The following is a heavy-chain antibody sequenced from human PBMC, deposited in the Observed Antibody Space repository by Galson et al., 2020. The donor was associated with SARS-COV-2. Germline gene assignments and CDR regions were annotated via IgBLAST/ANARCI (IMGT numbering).Heavy chain of an antibody. V-gene: IGHV4-39*01. CDR2: VYYSGST. J-gene: IGHJ4*02. CDR3: ARHRRWLQSGCYY. D-gene: IGHD3-10*01. CDR1: GGPIISSSHY. Sequence: SETLSLTCTVSGGPIISSSHYWGWIRQPPGKGLEWIGSVYYSGSTHYNPSLESRVTVSVDTSNNQFSLRLNSVIAADTAVYYCARHRRWLQSGCYYWGQGTPVTVSS.